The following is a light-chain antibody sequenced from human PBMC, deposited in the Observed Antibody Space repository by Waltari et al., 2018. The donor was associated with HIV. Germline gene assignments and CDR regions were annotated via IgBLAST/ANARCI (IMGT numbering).Light chain of an antibody. CDR2: NNY. V-gene: IGLV1-40*01. CDR3: QSYDTLSGSWV. Sequence: QSVLTQPPSVSGAPGQSAIISCTGSNSNIGTTSGVHWYQFLPRAAPKVLIYNNYDRPSGVPDRFSGSKSGTSASLAITGLQAEDEADYYCQSYDTLSGSWVFGGGTKLTVL. J-gene: IGLJ3*02. CDR1: NSNIGTTSG.